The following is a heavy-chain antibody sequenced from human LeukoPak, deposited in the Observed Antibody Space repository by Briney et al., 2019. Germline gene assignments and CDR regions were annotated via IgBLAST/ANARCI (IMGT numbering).Heavy chain of an antibody. V-gene: IGHV1-18*01. CDR3: ARDYYEIGGYKPFDY. CDR2: ISAYNGNT. D-gene: IGHD5-24*01. J-gene: IGHJ4*02. Sequence: GASVKVSCKASGYTFTSYGISWVRQAPGQGLEWMGWISAYNGNTNYAQKLQGRVTMTTDTSTSTAYMELRSLRSDDTAVYYCARDYYEIGGYKPFDYWGQGTLVTVSS. CDR1: GYTFTSYG.